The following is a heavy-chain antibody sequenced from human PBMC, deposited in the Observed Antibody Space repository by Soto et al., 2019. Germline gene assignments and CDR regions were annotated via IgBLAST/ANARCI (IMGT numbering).Heavy chain of an antibody. V-gene: IGHV1-24*01. CDR2: FDPEDQET. Sequence: QVQLIQSGAEVKKPGASVKVSCKVSGDTLSELSIHWVRQASGKGLEWMGSFDPEDQETVYAQKFQGRVTLTEDTSTDTAYMEVTSLRSEDTSTYCCAAERLGFCDTDNCFRHYLDSWGQGTPVIISS. D-gene: IGHD2-15*01. CDR1: GDTLSELS. J-gene: IGHJ4*02. CDR3: AAERLGFCDTDNCFRHYLDS.